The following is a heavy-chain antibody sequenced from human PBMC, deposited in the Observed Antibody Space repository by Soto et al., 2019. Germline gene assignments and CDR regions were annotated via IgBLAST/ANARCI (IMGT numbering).Heavy chain of an antibody. CDR2: IYYSGST. J-gene: IGHJ4*02. D-gene: IGHD5-12*01. V-gene: IGHV4-61*01. Sequence: QVQLQESGPELVKPSETLSLTCTVSGGSVSSGSYYWSWIRQPPGKGLEWIGYIYYSGSTNYNPSLKSRVTISVDTAKDQFSLKLSSVTAEDTAVYYCARVGGEMATTYRDYWGQGTLVTVSS. CDR1: GGSVSSGSYY. CDR3: ARVGGEMATTYRDY.